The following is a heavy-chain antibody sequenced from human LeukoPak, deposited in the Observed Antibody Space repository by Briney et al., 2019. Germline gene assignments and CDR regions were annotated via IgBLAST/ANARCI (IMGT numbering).Heavy chain of an antibody. CDR1: GYTFTSYY. V-gene: IGHV1-69*13. J-gene: IGHJ6*02. Sequence: SVKVSCKASGYTFTSYYMHWVRQAPGQGLEWMGGIIPIFGTANYAQKFQGRVTITADESTSTAYMELSSLRSEDTAVYYCARGRGDGDGYNRVYYYYGMDVWGQGTTVTVSS. D-gene: IGHD5-24*01. CDR3: ARGRGDGDGYNRVYYYYGMDV. CDR2: IIPIFGTA.